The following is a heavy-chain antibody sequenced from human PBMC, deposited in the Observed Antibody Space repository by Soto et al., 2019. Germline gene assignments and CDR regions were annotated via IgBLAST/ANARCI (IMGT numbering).Heavy chain of an antibody. CDR1: GYTFTSYY. CDR3: ARDLRLYRHIVYSSGWYGGDWFDP. J-gene: IGHJ5*02. D-gene: IGHD6-19*01. CDR2: INPSGGST. Sequence: QVQLVQSGAEVKKPGASVKVSCKASGYTFTSYYMHWVRQAPGQGLEWMGIINPSGGSTSYAQKFPGSVTMTRDTSTSTVYMELSSLRSEDTAVYYCARDLRLYRHIVYSSGWYGGDWFDPWGQGTLVTVSS. V-gene: IGHV1-46*01.